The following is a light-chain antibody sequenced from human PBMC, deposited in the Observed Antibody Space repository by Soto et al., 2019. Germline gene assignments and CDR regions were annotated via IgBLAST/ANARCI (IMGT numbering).Light chain of an antibody. V-gene: IGKV3-15*01. CDR2: DAS. CDR1: QSISSN. Sequence: EIVMTQSPATLSVSPGERATLSCRASQSISSNLAWYQQKPGQGPWLLIYDASTRATGIPARFSGSGSGTDFTLTISSLQSEDFAVYYCQQYNNWLKWTFGQGTKVEIK. J-gene: IGKJ1*01. CDR3: QQYNNWLKWT.